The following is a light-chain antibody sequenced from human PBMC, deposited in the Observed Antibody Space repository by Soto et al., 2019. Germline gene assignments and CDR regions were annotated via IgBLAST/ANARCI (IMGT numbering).Light chain of an antibody. CDR2: DAS. CDR3: QQLRSYPIT. J-gene: IGKJ5*01. CDR1: QGIGSS. V-gene: IGKV1-13*02. Sequence: AIQLTQSPSSLSASVGDRVTITCRASQGIGSSLAWYQQKPGKAPKFLIYDASNLESGVPSTFSGSGSGTDFTLTISSLQPEDSATYYCQQLRSYPITFGQGTRLEIK.